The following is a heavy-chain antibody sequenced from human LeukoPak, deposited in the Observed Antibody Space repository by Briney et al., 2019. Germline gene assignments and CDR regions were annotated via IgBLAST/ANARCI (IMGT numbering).Heavy chain of an antibody. CDR2: ISSSSYI. CDR1: GFTFSSYS. D-gene: IGHD3-16*01. J-gene: IGHJ3*02. V-gene: IGHV3-21*06. CDR3: AKVLIADSYYDTTGAHDGFDM. Sequence: GGSLRLSCAASGFTFSSYSMNWVRQAPGKGLEWVSSISSSSYIYYADSVKGRLTISRDNAKNSVFLQMNSLRAEDTAVYYCAKVLIADSYYDTTGAHDGFDMWGQGTMVTVSS.